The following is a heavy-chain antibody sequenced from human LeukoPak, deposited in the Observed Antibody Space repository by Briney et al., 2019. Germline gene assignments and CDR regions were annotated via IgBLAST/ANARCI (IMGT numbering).Heavy chain of an antibody. CDR3: ARGYIAAHIDY. Sequence: PSETLSLTCTVSGGSISSSSYYWGWIRQPPGKGLEWIGSIYYSGSTYYNPSLKSRVTISVDTSKNQFSLKLSSVTAADTAVYYCARGYIAAHIDYWGQGTLVTVSS. J-gene: IGHJ4*02. V-gene: IGHV4-39*07. D-gene: IGHD6-6*01. CDR2: IYYSGST. CDR1: GGSISSSSYY.